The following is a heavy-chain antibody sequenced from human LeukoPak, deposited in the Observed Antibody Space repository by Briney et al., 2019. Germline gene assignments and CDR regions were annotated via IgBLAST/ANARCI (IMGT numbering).Heavy chain of an antibody. CDR2: INPDGNKK. Sequence: GGSLRLSCAVSGLTFSSSWMDWVRQAPGKGLEWVASINPDGNKKYSADSVKGRFTISRDNAENSLYLQMYSLRVEDTAFYYCARDLAYSRLDYWGQGMLVTVSS. J-gene: IGHJ4*02. D-gene: IGHD5-18*01. V-gene: IGHV3-7*01. CDR3: ARDLAYSRLDY. CDR1: GLTFSSSW.